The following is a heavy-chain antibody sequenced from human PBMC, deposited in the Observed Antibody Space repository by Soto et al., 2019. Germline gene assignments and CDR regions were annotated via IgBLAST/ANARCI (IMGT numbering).Heavy chain of an antibody. Sequence: QVQLVQSGAEVKKPGSSVKVSCKASGGAFSSYAISWVRQAPGQGLEWMGGIIPIFGTANYAQKFQGRVTITADESTSTAYMELSSLRSEDTAVYYCTRDDSSGYSRNYFDYWGQGTLVTVSS. CDR3: TRDDSSGYSRNYFDY. CDR1: GGAFSSYA. V-gene: IGHV1-69*01. CDR2: IIPIFGTA. D-gene: IGHD3-22*01. J-gene: IGHJ4*02.